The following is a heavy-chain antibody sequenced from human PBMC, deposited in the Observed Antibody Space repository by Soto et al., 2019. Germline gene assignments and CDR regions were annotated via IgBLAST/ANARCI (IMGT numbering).Heavy chain of an antibody. CDR2: ISGSGGST. J-gene: IGHJ4*02. CDR1: GFTFSSYA. V-gene: IGHV3-23*01. CDR3: AKDLDWSRYCSSTSCYSFDY. D-gene: IGHD2-2*01. Sequence: EVQLLESGGGLVQPGGSLRLSCAASGFTFSSYAMSWVRQAPGKGLEWVSAISGSGGSTYYADSGKGRFTISRDNSKNTLYLQMDSLRAEVTAVYYCAKDLDWSRYCSSTSCYSFDYWGQGTLVTVSS.